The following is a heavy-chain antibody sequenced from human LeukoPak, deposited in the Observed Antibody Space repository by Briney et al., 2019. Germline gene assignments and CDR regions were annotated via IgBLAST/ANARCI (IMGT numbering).Heavy chain of an antibody. CDR1: GGTFSNYA. CDR2: IIPIFGTA. V-gene: IGHV1-69*06. CDR3: ARVYQLLDAFDI. D-gene: IGHD2-2*01. Sequence: ASVKVSCKASGGTFSNYAISWVRQAPGQGLEWMGGIIPIFGTANYAQKFRGRVTITADKSTRTAYMELSSLRSEDTAVYYCARVYQLLDAFDIWGQGTMVTVSS. J-gene: IGHJ3*02.